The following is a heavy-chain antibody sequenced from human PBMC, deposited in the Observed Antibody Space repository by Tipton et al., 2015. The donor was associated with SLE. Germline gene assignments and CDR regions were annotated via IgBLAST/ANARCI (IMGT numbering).Heavy chain of an antibody. CDR1: GFTFSSYS. CDR2: ISSRSSYI. V-gene: IGHV3-21*01. Sequence: SLRLSCAASGFTFSSYSMNWARQAPGKGLEWVSSISSRSSYIYYADSVKGRFTISRDNAKNSLYLQMNSLRAEDTAVYYCARGEWLSSLDYWGQGTLVTVSS. J-gene: IGHJ4*02. D-gene: IGHD3-3*01. CDR3: ARGEWLSSLDY.